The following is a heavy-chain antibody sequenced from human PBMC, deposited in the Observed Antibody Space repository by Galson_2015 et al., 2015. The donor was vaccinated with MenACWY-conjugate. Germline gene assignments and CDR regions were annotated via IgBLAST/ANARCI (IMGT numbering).Heavy chain of an antibody. Sequence: SLRLSCAVSGFTFRQYAMSWVRQAPGTGLEWVAIISDSGAATHYIDSVKGRFTISRDNSKNTLYLQMSRLRAEDTALHYCAKDVYMDVWGKGTTVSVSS. CDR1: GFTFRQYA. CDR2: ISDSGAAT. CDR3: AKDVYMDV. V-gene: IGHV3-23*01. J-gene: IGHJ6*03.